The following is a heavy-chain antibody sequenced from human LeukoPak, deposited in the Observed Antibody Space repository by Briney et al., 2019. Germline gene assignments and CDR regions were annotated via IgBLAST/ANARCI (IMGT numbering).Heavy chain of an antibody. V-gene: IGHV3-30*04. CDR1: GFTFSSNS. J-gene: IGHJ3*02. Sequence: GGSLRLSCAASGFTFSSNSIHWVRQAPGKGLEWVAVISYDGSKKYYADSVKGRFTISRDNSKNTLYLQMNSLRAEDTAVYYCARDGDAFDIWGQGTMVTVSS. CDR3: ARDGDAFDI. CDR2: ISYDGSKK.